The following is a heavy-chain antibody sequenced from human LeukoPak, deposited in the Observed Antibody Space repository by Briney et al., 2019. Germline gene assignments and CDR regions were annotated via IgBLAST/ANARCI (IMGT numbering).Heavy chain of an antibody. D-gene: IGHD3-22*01. Sequence: GGSLRLSCAASGFTFSSYAIHWARQAPGKGLEWVAVISYDGSKKYYADSVKGRFTISRDNSKNTLYLQMNSLRAEDTAVYYCARDLKGAIGYYGSSGYYPSGTFDIWGQGTMVTVSS. CDR1: GFTFSSYA. CDR3: ARDLKGAIGYYGSSGYYPSGTFDI. V-gene: IGHV3-30*04. CDR2: ISYDGSKK. J-gene: IGHJ3*02.